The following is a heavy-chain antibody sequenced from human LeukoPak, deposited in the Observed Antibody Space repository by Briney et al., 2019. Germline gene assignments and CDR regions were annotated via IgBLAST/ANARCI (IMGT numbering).Heavy chain of an antibody. CDR2: ISGGGGST. V-gene: IGHV3-23*01. Sequence: GGSLRLSCAASEFTFSNYAMNWVRQAPGKGLEWVSGISGGGGSTNYADSVKGRFTISRDNAKNTLYLQMNSLRGEDTAVYYCARGPSSNWGDFDYWGQGTLVIASS. CDR1: EFTFSNYA. J-gene: IGHJ4*02. CDR3: ARGPSSNWGDFDY. D-gene: IGHD7-27*01.